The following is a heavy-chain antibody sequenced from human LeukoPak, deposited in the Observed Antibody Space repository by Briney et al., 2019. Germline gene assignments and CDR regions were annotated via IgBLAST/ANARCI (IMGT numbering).Heavy chain of an antibody. J-gene: IGHJ4*02. CDR3: ASGSGLYSPDY. D-gene: IGHD3-3*01. CDR2: INPNSGGT. Sequence: ASVTVSCKASGYTFTANYLHWVRQAPGQGLEWMGWINPNSGGTNYAQIFQGRVTMTRDTSISTAYMELSRLRSDDTAVYYCASGSGLYSPDYWGQGTLVTVSS. CDR1: GYTFTANY. V-gene: IGHV1-2*02.